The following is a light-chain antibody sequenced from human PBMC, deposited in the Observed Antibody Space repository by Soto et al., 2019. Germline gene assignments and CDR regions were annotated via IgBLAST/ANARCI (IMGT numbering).Light chain of an antibody. CDR2: EES. CDR3: CSYAGNSALV. V-gene: IGLV2-23*01. Sequence: QSALTQPASVSGSPGQSITISCIGTSSDVGNYNLVSWYQQYPGKAPKLMIYEESARPSGVSNRFSGSKSGNTASLTISGLQAEDEADYYCCSYAGNSALVFGGGTKLTVL. CDR1: SSDVGNYNL. J-gene: IGLJ2*01.